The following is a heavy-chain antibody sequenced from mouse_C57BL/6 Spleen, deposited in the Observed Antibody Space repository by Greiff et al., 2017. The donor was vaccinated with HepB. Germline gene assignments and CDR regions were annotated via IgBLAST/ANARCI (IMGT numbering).Heavy chain of an antibody. CDR1: GYTFTEYT. V-gene: IGHV1-62-2*01. CDR2: FYPGSGSI. Sequence: QVQLQQSGAELVKPGASVKLSCKASGYTFTEYTIHWVKQRSGQGLEWIGWFYPGSGSIKYNEKFKDKATLTADKSSSTVYMEVSRLTSEDSAVYFCARHEEGGDYYGSSHWYFDVWGTGTTVTVSS. CDR3: ARHEEGGDYYGSSHWYFDV. D-gene: IGHD1-1*01. J-gene: IGHJ1*03.